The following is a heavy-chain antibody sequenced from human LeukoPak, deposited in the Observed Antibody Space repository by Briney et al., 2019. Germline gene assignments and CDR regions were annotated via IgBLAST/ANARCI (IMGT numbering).Heavy chain of an antibody. J-gene: IGHJ4*02. D-gene: IGHD4-17*01. Sequence: SQTLSLTCTVSGDSLNSGAYYWSWIRQHPGKGLEWIGYIYYSGSTCYNPSLKSRLTISIDTSKNQFSLRLSSVTAADTSVYYCVRSRTRGTTVDYWGQGTLVTVSS. CDR2: IYYSGST. CDR1: GDSLNSGAYY. V-gene: IGHV4-31*03. CDR3: VRSRTRGTTVDY.